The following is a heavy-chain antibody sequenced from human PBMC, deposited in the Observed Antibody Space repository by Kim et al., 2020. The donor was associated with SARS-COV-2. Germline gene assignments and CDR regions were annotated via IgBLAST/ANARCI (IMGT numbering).Heavy chain of an antibody. CDR2: IGASGSLT. CDR1: DFSFNTYS. D-gene: IGHD2-8*01. Sequence: GGSLRLSCTGSDFSFNTYSMTWVRQAPGKGLDWVSSIGASGSLTSYGDSVKGRFTISRDNSRKTLFLQMNSLTAEDTAVYFCSRYPNGDYLGAFDGWGQGTTVTVSS. CDR3: SRYPNGDYLGAFDG. J-gene: IGHJ3*01. V-gene: IGHV3-23*01.